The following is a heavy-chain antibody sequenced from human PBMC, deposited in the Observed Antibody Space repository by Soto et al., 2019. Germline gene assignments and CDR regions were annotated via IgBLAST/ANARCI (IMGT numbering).Heavy chain of an antibody. CDR2: IYYSGST. V-gene: IGHV4-30-4*02. Sequence: SETLSLTCTVSGGSISSGDYYWSWIRQPPGKGLEWIGYIYYSGSTYYNPSLKSRVTISVDTSKNQFSLKLSSVTAADTAVYYCARDRPAAGHFDYWGQGTLVTVSS. J-gene: IGHJ4*02. CDR3: ARDRPAAGHFDY. D-gene: IGHD2-2*01. CDR1: GGSISSGDYY.